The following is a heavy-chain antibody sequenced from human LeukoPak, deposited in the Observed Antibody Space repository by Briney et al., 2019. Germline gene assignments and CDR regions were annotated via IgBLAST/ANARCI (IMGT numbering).Heavy chain of an antibody. Sequence: SVKVSCKTSGGTFSSYAISWVRQAPGQGLEWMGGIIPIFGTANYAQKFQGRVTITADKSTSTAYMGLSSLRSEDTAVYYCARDRGSSSYDYWGQGTLVTVSS. D-gene: IGHD6-13*01. V-gene: IGHV1-69*06. J-gene: IGHJ4*02. CDR2: IIPIFGTA. CDR1: GGTFSSYA. CDR3: ARDRGSSSYDY.